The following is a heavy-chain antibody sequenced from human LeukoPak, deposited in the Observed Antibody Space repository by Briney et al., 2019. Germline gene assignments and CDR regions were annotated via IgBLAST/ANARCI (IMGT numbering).Heavy chain of an antibody. CDR3: ARIRDGYNDAYDI. Sequence: GASVKVSCKASGYTFTGYYMHWVRQAPGQGLEWMGLINPTGGSTGYAQKFQGRVTMTRNTSTSTVYMELSSLRSEDTAVYYCARIRDGYNDAYDIWGQGTMVTVPS. J-gene: IGHJ3*02. CDR2: INPTGGST. D-gene: IGHD5-24*01. V-gene: IGHV1-46*01. CDR1: GYTFTGYY.